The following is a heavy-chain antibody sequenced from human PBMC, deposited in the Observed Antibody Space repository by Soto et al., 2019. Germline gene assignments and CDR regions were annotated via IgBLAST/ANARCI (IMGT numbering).Heavy chain of an antibody. Sequence: HPGGSLRLSCAASGFTFSSYDMHWVRQAPGKGLEWVAVIWYGGSSKYYADSVKGRFTISRDNSKNTLYLQMNSLRAEDTAVYYCAKVETQAYFQHWGQGTLVTVSS. CDR3: AKVETQAYFQH. V-gene: IGHV3-33*06. CDR1: GFTFSSYD. J-gene: IGHJ1*01. CDR2: IWYGGSSK.